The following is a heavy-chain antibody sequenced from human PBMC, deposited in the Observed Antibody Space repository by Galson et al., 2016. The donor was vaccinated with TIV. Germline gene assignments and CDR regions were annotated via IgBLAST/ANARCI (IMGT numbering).Heavy chain of an antibody. D-gene: IGHD3-22*01. CDR1: GFSFSSYE. J-gene: IGHJ6*01. CDR2: IIESGRTI. Sequence: SLRLSCAATGFSFSSYEMNWVRQAPGKGLEWVSYIIESGRTIYYADSVKGRFTISRDNAKNSLYLQMNSLRAEDTAVYYCARGLSRSVALYDSSVNGMAVSGQGRTVTVSS. CDR3: ARGLSRSVALYDSSVNGMAV. V-gene: IGHV3-48*03.